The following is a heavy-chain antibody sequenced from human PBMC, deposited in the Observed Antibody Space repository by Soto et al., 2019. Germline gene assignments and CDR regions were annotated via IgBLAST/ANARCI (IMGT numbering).Heavy chain of an antibody. CDR2: INSDGSST. CDR3: AVAVAGPTAIGY. V-gene: IGHV3-74*01. D-gene: IGHD6-19*01. Sequence: EVQLVESGGGLVQPGGSLRLSCAASGVTFSSYWMHWVRHAPGKGLVWVSRINSDGSSTSYADSVKGRFTISRDNAKNTLYLQMNSLRAEGTAVYYCAVAVAGPTAIGYWGQGTLVTVSS. CDR1: GVTFSSYW. J-gene: IGHJ4*02.